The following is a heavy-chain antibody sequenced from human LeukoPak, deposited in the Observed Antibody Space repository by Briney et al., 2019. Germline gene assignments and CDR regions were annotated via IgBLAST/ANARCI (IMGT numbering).Heavy chain of an antibody. CDR2: ISGGGGST. Sequence: PGGSLRLSCAASGFTFSSYAMSWVAQGPGKGPEWVSAISGGGGSTYYADSVTGRFTISGDNSKNTLYLQMNSLRAEDTAVYYWAKYSGYSNAYFDYWGQGTLVTVSS. D-gene: IGHD1-26*01. V-gene: IGHV3-23*01. J-gene: IGHJ4*02. CDR3: AKYSGYSNAYFDY. CDR1: GFTFSSYA.